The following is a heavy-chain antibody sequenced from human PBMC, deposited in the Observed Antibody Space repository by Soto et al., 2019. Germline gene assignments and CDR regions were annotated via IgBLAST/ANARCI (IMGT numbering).Heavy chain of an antibody. D-gene: IGHD3-22*01. CDR3: ARGGYYDSSGSRNYYYYGMNV. J-gene: IGHJ6*02. CDR1: GYTFNSYG. V-gene: IGHV1-18*01. CDR2: ISVYNGNT. Sequence: ASVKVSCKASGYTFNSYGISWVRQAPGQGLEWMGWISVYNGNTNYAQKVQGRVTMTTDTSTSTAYMELRSLRPDDTAVYYCARGGYYDSSGSRNYYYYGMNVWGQGTTVTVSS.